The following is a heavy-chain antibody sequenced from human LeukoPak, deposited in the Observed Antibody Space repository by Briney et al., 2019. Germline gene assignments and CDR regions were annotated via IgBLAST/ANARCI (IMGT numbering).Heavy chain of an antibody. CDR3: ARDTNNGLDV. CDR2: ISSSGRLM. CDR1: GFTFSEYY. D-gene: IGHD1-14*01. Sequence: GGSLRHSCAASGFTFSEYYINWIRQAPGKGLEWVSHISSSGRLMQYADSVRGRFTITRDNAQNFMSLQMNNLKPEDTAVYYCARDTNNGLDVWGRGTTVTVS. V-gene: IGHV3-11*01. J-gene: IGHJ6*02.